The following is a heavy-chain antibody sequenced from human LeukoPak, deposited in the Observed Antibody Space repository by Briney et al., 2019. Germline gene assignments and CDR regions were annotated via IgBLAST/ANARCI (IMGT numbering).Heavy chain of an antibody. V-gene: IGHV4-39*07. J-gene: IGHJ4*02. CDR2: IHYSGSA. CDR3: ARESQAEVATTDY. Sequence: SETLPLICTVSRGSLRSSSYYWGWIRQPPGKGLEWIGGIHYSGSAYYNPSPMSRVTISVDTSKNQFSLKLTSVTAADTAVYYCARESQAEVATTDYWGQGTLVTVSS. D-gene: IGHD5-24*01. CDR1: RGSLRSSSYY.